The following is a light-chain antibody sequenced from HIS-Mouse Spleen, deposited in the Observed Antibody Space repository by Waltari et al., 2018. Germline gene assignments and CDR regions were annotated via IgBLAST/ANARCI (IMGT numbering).Light chain of an antibody. CDR3: HVTDSSSDHVV. V-gene: IGLV3-10*01. CDR2: EDS. CDR1: DFPKKY. Sequence: SYELTQPPSVSVSPGQTARITCSGNDFPKKYAHWYQQKPGQAPVLVIYEDSKRPSGIPERFSGSNSGTTATLTISGVEVEDEADYYCHVTDSSSDHVVFGGGTKLTVL. J-gene: IGLJ2*01.